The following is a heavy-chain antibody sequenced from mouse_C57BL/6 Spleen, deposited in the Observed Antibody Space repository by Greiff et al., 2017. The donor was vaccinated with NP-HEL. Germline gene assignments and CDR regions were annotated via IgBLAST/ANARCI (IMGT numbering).Heavy chain of an antibody. CDR1: GYTFTSYW. V-gene: IGHV1-69*01. D-gene: IGHD1-1*01. CDR2: IDPSDSYT. CDR3: ARPLDYYGSSHWYFDV. J-gene: IGHJ1*03. Sequence: QVHVKQPGAELVMPGASVKLSCKASGYTFTSYWMHWVKQRPGQGLEWIGEIDPSDSYTNYNQKFKGKSTLTVDKSSSTAYMQLSSLTSEDSAVYYCARPLDYYGSSHWYFDVWGTGTTVTVSS.